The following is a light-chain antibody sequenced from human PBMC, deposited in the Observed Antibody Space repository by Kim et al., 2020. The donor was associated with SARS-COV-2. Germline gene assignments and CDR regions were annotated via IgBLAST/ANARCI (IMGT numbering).Light chain of an antibody. CDR2: EDN. J-gene: IGLJ3*02. CDR1: SGNIASNY. CDR3: QSSGSGSWV. Sequence: NFMLTQPHSVSESPGKTVTISCTRSSGNIASNYVQWYQQRPGSSPTTVIYEDNQRPSGVPDRFSGSIDTSSRSAFLTISGLKTEDEADYYCQSSGSGSWVFGGGTKLTVL. V-gene: IGLV6-57*01.